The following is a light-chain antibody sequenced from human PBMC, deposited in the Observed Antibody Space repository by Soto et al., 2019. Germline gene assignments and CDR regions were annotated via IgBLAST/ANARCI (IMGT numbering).Light chain of an antibody. V-gene: IGLV2-14*01. CDR3: SSYIGSSTRV. CDR2: EVS. CDR1: SSAIGTYTY. Sequence: QSALTQPASVSGSPGQSITISCTGTSSAIGTYTYVSWYQQHPGKAPKLMIFEVSNRPPGVSNRFSGSKSGNTASLTISGLQDEDEADYYCSSYIGSSTRVFGTGTKVTVL. J-gene: IGLJ1*01.